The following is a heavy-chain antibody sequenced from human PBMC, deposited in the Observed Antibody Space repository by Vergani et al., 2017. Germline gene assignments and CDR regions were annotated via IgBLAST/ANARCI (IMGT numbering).Heavy chain of an antibody. J-gene: IGHJ3*02. CDR1: EFTFSNYA. V-gene: IGHV3-23*01. Sequence: EVQLLESGGGLVQPGGSLRLTCAASEFTFSNYAMNWVRQAPGKGLEWVSGISGSGVSAYYTDSVKGRFTISRDNSKNTLYLQMNSLRAEDTAVYYCAREWPQRNAFDIWGQGTMVTVSS. D-gene: IGHD5-24*01. CDR2: ISGSGVSA. CDR3: AREWPQRNAFDI.